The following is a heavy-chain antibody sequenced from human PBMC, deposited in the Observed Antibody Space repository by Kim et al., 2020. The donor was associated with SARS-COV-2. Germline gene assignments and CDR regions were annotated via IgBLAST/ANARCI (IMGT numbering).Heavy chain of an antibody. J-gene: IGHJ4*02. V-gene: IGHV3-48*02. CDR3: ARDRDTERFLEWLFSPDY. D-gene: IGHD3-3*01. Sequence: KGRFTISRDNAKNSLYLQMNSLRDEDTAVYYCARDRDTERFLEWLFSPDYWGQGTLVTVSS.